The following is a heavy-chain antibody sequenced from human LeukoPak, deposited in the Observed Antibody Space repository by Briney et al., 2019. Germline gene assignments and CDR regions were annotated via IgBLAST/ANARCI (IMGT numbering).Heavy chain of an antibody. V-gene: IGHV1-58*01. CDR1: GFTFPTSA. CDR2: IVVGSGNT. J-gene: IGHJ5*02. CDR3: AALINGSGSFVWFDP. Sequence: ASVKVSCKASGFTFPTSAVQWVRQARGQRLDWIGWIVVGSGNTNYAQKFQERVTITRDMSTSTAYMELSSLRSEDTAVYYCAALINGSGSFVWFDPWGQGTLVTVSS. D-gene: IGHD3-10*01.